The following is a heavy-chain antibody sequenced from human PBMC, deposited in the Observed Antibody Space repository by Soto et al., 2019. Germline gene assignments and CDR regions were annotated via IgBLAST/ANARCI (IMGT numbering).Heavy chain of an antibody. D-gene: IGHD6-19*01. CDR2: ISYDGSNK. V-gene: IGHV3-30*04. J-gene: IGHJ3*02. CDR3: ARELVAGTDAFDI. Sequence: GESLKISCAASGFTFSSYAMHWVRQAPGKGLEWVAVISYDGSNKYYADSVKGRFTISRDNSKNTLYLQMNSLRAEDTAVYYCARELVAGTDAFDIWGQGTMVTVSS. CDR1: GFTFSSYA.